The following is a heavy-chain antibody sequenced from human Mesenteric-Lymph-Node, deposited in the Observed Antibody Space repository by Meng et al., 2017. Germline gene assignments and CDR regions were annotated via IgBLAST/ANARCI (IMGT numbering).Heavy chain of an antibody. CDR1: GFTFTTYN. CDR3: AKQSYQSLVVPAATQVGAFDI. J-gene: IGHJ3*02. CDR2: ISGTSKYK. Sequence: GGSLRLSCAASGFTFTTYNMNWVRQAPGKGLEWVSSISGTSKYKFYADSVTGRFTISRDNAKNSLYLQMNSLRAEDTAVYYCAKQSYQSLVVPAATQVGAFDIWGQGTMVTVSS. D-gene: IGHD2-2*01. V-gene: IGHV3-21*04.